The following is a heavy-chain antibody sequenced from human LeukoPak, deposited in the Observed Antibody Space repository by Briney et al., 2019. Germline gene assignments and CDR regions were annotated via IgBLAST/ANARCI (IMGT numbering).Heavy chain of an antibody. D-gene: IGHD2-15*01. V-gene: IGHV1-46*01. CDR1: GYTFTSYY. CDR2: INPSDNST. J-gene: IGHJ6*02. CDR3: ARVSGSCSGGRCYGLPSHGMDV. Sequence: ASVKVSCKASGYTFTSYYLYWVRQAPGQGLEWMGIINPSDNSTSYAQKLQGRVTMTRDTSTSTVYMELSSLRSDDTAVYYCARVSGSCSGGRCYGLPSHGMDVWGQGTTVTVSS.